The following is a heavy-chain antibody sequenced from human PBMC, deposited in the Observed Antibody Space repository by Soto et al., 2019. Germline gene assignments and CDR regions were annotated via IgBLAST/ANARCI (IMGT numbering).Heavy chain of an antibody. Sequence: QVQLQQWGAGLLKPSETLSLTCAVYGGSFSGYYWSWIRQPPGKGLEWIGEINHSGSTNYNPSLKSRVTISVDTSKNQFSLKLSSVTAADTAVYYCARGPVTIVGAPRPIYYYYGMDVWGQGTTVTVSS. CDR3: ARGPVTIVGAPRPIYYYYGMDV. CDR2: INHSGST. J-gene: IGHJ6*02. V-gene: IGHV4-34*01. CDR1: GGSFSGYY. D-gene: IGHD1-26*01.